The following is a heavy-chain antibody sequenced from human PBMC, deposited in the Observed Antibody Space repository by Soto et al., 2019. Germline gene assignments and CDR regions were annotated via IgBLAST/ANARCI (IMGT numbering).Heavy chain of an antibody. CDR2: IWYDGNDK. J-gene: IGHJ4*02. CDR1: GFTFSSYG. CDR3: ARDRHSSSSGYFEY. Sequence: QVQLVESGGGVVQPGRSLRLSCAASGFTFSSYGMHWVRQAPGEGLEWVAVIWYDGNDKYYADFVKGRFTISRDNAKNTVSLQMNSLRAEDTAVYYCARDRHSSSSGYFEYWGQGTLVTVSS. V-gene: IGHV3-33*01. D-gene: IGHD6-6*01.